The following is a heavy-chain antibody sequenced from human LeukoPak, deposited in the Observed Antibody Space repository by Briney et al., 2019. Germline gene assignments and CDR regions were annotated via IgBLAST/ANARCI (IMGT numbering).Heavy chain of an antibody. Sequence: SETLSLTCTVSGGSVSSGSYYWSWIRQPPGKGLEWIGYIYYSGSTNYNPSLKSRVTISVDTSKNQFSLKLSSVTAADTAVYYCARDSDYGDYIDYWGRGTLVTVSS. CDR1: GGSVSSGSYY. D-gene: IGHD4-17*01. CDR3: ARDSDYGDYIDY. J-gene: IGHJ4*02. CDR2: IYYSGST. V-gene: IGHV4-61*01.